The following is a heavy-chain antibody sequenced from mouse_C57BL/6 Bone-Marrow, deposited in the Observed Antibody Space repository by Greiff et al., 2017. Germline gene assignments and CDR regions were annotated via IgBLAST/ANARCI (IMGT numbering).Heavy chain of an antibody. Sequence: VQLQQSGPELVKPGASVKIPCKASGYTFTDYNMDWVKQSHGKSLEWIGDINPNNGGTIYNQKFKGKATLTVDKSSSTAYMELRSLTSEDTAVYYCATYYYGSSGFAYWGQGTLVTVSA. J-gene: IGHJ3*01. D-gene: IGHD1-1*01. CDR1: GYTFTDYN. CDR2: INPNNGGT. CDR3: ATYYYGSSGFAY. V-gene: IGHV1-18*01.